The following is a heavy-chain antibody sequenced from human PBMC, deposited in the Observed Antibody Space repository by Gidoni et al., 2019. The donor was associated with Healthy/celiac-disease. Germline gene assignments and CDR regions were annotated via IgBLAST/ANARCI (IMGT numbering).Heavy chain of an antibody. CDR2: ISYDVSNK. CDR3: AKESGSHPDAFDI. CDR1: GFTFSSYG. D-gene: IGHD2-15*01. J-gene: IGHJ3*02. Sequence: QVQLVESGGGVVQPGRSLRLDCAASGFTFSSYGMHWVRQAPGKGLEWVAVISYDVSNKYYADSVKSRFTISRDNSKNTLYLQMNGLRAEDTAVYYCAKESGSHPDAFDIWGQGTMVTVSS. V-gene: IGHV3-30*18.